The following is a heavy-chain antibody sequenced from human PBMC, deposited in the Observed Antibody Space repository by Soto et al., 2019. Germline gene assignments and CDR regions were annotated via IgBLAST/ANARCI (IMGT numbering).Heavy chain of an antibody. CDR1: GYTFTGYY. D-gene: IGHD6-13*01. CDR2: INPNSGGT. V-gene: IGHV1-2*02. J-gene: IGHJ5*02. CDR3: ARLSIAVAGTFDWFDP. Sequence: ASVKVSCKASGYTFTGYYMHWVRQAPGQGLEWMGWINPNSGGTNYAQKFQGRVTMTRDTSISTAYMELSRLRSDDTAVYYCARLSIAVAGTFDWFDPWGQGTLVTVS.